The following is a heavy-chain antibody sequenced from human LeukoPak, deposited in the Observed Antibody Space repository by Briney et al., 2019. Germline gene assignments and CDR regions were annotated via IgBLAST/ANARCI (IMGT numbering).Heavy chain of an antibody. Sequence: SETLSLTCTVSGGSISSYYWSWIRQPPGKGLELIGYIYYSGSTNYNPSLKSRVTISVDTSKNQFSLKLSSVTAADTAVYYCARSGGGWQGGSWEYYFDYWGQGTLVTVSS. CDR1: GGSISSYY. CDR2: IYYSGST. CDR3: ARSGGGWQGGSWEYYFDY. J-gene: IGHJ4*02. D-gene: IGHD2-15*01. V-gene: IGHV4-59*08.